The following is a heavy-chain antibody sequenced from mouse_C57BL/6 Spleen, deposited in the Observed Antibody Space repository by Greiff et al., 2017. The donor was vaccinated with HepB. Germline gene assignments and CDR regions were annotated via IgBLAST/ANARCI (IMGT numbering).Heavy chain of an antibody. V-gene: IGHV1-15*01. CDR2: IDPETGGT. D-gene: IGHD2-4*01. CDR3: TRRDDYATDYAMDY. CDR1: GYTFTDYE. J-gene: IGHJ4*01. Sequence: QVQLKQSGAELVRPGASVTLSCKASGYTFTDYELHWVKQTPVHGLEWIGAIDPETGGTAYNQKFKGKAILTADKSSSTAYMALRSLTSEDSAVYYGTRRDDYATDYAMDYWGQGTSVTVSS.